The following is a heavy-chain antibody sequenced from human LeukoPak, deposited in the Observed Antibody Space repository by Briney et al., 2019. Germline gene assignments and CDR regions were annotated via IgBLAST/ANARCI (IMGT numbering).Heavy chain of an antibody. CDR3: AKSPLGVAAYNWFDP. Sequence: GGSLRLSCAASGFTFSSCAMSWVRQAPGKGLEWVSAISGSGGSTYYADSVKGRFTISRDNSKNTLYLQMNSLRAEDTAVYYCAKSPLGVAAYNWFDPWGQGTLVTVSS. CDR1: GFTFSSCA. J-gene: IGHJ5*02. CDR2: ISGSGGST. V-gene: IGHV3-23*01. D-gene: IGHD2-15*01.